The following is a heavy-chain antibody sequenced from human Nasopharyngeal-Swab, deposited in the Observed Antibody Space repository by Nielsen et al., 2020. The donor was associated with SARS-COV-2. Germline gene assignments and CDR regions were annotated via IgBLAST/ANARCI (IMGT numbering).Heavy chain of an antibody. Sequence: GESLKISCAASGFTFDDYGMSWVRQAPGKGLEWVSGINWNGGSTGYADSVKGRFTISRDNAKDSLYLQMNSLRAEDTALYHCARGTRYDFWSGYSFYYYYGMDVWGQGTTVTVSS. CDR2: INWNGGST. CDR3: ARGTRYDFWSGYSFYYYYGMDV. J-gene: IGHJ6*02. V-gene: IGHV3-20*01. CDR1: GFTFDDYG. D-gene: IGHD3-3*01.